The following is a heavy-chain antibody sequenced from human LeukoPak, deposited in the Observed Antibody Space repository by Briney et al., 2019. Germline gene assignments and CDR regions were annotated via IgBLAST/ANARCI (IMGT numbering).Heavy chain of an antibody. V-gene: IGHV1-2*02. CDR2: INPNSGGT. CDR3: ARPYYDFWSGYNY. D-gene: IGHD3-3*01. Sequence: GASVKVSCKASGYTFTDYYIHWVRQAPGQGLEWMGWINPNSGGTNYAQKFQGRVTMTRDTSINTAYMELSRLRSDDTAVYYCARPYYDFWSGYNYWGQGTLVTVSS. CDR1: GYTFTDYY. J-gene: IGHJ4*02.